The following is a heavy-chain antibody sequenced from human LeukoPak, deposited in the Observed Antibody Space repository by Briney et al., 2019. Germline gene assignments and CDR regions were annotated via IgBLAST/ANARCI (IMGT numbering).Heavy chain of an antibody. V-gene: IGHV4-30-2*03. J-gene: IGHJ4*02. Sequence: PSQTLSLTCAVSGGSISSGGYSWSWIRQPPGKGLEWIGYIYHSGSTYYNPSLKSRVTISVDTSKDQFSLKLSSVTAADTAVYYCARHVGGSYGYWGQGTLVTVSS. D-gene: IGHD1-26*01. CDR2: IYHSGST. CDR1: GGSISSGGYS. CDR3: ARHVGGSYGY.